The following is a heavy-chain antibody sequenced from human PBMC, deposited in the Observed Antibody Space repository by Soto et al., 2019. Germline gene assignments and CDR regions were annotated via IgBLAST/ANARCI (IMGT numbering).Heavy chain of an antibody. D-gene: IGHD6-19*01. J-gene: IGHJ5*02. CDR3: ALFGGIAVAGISDWFDP. V-gene: IGHV4-61*01. CDR1: GGSVSSGSYY. Sequence: SETLSLTCTVSGGSVSSGSYYWIWIRQPPGKGLEWIGYIYYSGSTNYNPSLMSRVTISVDTSKNQFSLKLSSVTAADTAVYYCALFGGIAVAGISDWFDPWGQGTLVTVSS. CDR2: IYYSGST.